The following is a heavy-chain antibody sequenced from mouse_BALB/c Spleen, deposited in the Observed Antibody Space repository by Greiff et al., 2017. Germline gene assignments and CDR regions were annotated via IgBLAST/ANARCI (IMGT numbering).Heavy chain of an antibody. CDR2: INSNGGST. J-gene: IGHJ2*01. CDR1: GFTFSSYG. Sequence: VQLKQSGGGLVQPGGSLKLSCAASGFTFSSYGMSWVRQTPDKRLELVATINSNGGSTYYPDSVKGRFTISRDNAKNTLYLQMSSLKSEDTAMYYCARVYGPYFDYWGQGTTLTVSS. V-gene: IGHV5-6-3*01. D-gene: IGHD1-1*01. CDR3: ARVYGPYFDY.